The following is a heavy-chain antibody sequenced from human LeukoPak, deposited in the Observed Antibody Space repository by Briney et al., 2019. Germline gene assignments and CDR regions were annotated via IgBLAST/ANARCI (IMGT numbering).Heavy chain of an antibody. CDR1: GGSISSYY. CDR2: IYYSGST. V-gene: IGHV4-59*01. CDR3: ARDPGGYYDSSGYYSHVGYFDY. Sequence: PSETLSLTCTVSGGSISSYYWSWNRQPPGKGLEWIGYIYYSGSTNYNPSLKSRVTISVDTSKNQFSLKLSSVTAADTAVYYCARDPGGYYDSSGYYSHVGYFDYWGQGTLVTVSS. J-gene: IGHJ4*02. D-gene: IGHD3-22*01.